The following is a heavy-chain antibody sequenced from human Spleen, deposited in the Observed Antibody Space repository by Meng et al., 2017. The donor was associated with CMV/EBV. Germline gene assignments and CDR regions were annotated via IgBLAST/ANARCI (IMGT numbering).Heavy chain of an antibody. CDR1: GYTFDNYW. V-gene: IGHV5-51*01. J-gene: IGHJ1*01. D-gene: IGHD6-6*01. Sequence: CRSSGYTFDNYWVAWVRQRLGKCMEGMGIICPDESDTRYSWSSEGHVPMSADKSLSSAFLQWSRLKTPDTATYYCARRGSTSSDLDLGGQGTLVTVSS. CDR3: ARRGSTSSDLDL. CDR2: ICPDESDT.